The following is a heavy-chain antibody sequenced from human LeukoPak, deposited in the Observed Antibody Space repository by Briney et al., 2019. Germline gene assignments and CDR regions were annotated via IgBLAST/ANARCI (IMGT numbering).Heavy chain of an antibody. V-gene: IGHV3-23*01. CDR2: ISASGGST. Sequence: PGGSLRLSCAASGFTFSNYATSWVRQAPGKGLEWVSSISASGGSTYFADSVRGRFSISRDNSKDTLYLQMNSLRAEDTAIYYCAKDLLAARPSVQYFDYWGQGTLVTVSS. CDR3: AKDLLAARPSVQYFDY. CDR1: GFTFSNYA. J-gene: IGHJ4*02. D-gene: IGHD6-6*01.